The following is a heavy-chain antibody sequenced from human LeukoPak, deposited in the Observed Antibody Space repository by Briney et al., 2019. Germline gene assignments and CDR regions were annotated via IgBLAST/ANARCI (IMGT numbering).Heavy chain of an antibody. Sequence: SETLSLTCTVSGGSINNYYWSWIRQPPGKGLEWIGYIYYRGSTNYNPSLKSRVTFSVDTSKNQFSLKLNSVTAADTAVYYCATEAYYDSSGPHFDYWGQGTLVTVSS. V-gene: IGHV4-59*01. CDR2: IYYRGST. CDR1: GGSINNYY. CDR3: ATEAYYDSSGPHFDY. D-gene: IGHD3-22*01. J-gene: IGHJ4*02.